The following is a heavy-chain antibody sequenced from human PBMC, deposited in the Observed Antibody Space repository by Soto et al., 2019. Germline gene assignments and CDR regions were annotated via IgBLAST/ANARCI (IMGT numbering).Heavy chain of an antibody. CDR2: IYWDDDK. Sequence: QITLNESGPTPVNPRQTLTLTCTFSGFSLTTSGVGVGWIRQSPGKAPEWLALIYWDDDKRYSPSLKSRLTIAKDTSKNQVVLPMADLVPADTATYYCAHRVLRTVFGLVTTTAIYFDFWGQGPPVAVSS. CDR3: AHRVLRTVFGLVTTTAIYFDF. D-gene: IGHD3-3*01. V-gene: IGHV2-5*02. CDR1: GFSLTTSGVG. J-gene: IGHJ4*02.